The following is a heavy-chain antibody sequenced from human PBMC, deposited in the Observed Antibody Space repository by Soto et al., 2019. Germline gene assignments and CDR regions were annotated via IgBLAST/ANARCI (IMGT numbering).Heavy chain of an antibody. CDR2: ISVYNGNT. J-gene: IGHJ4*02. V-gene: IGHV1-18*04. Sequence: SGPTLVNPPASVKVSCKGTGYTFISYGISWVRQAPGQGLEWMGWISVYNGNTNYAQKFQGRVTMTTDTSTSTAYMELRSLRSDDTAVYYCARDHRWDVVVTAIPLDYWGQGTLVTVSS. CDR3: ARDHRWDVVVTAIPLDY. CDR1: GYTFISYG. D-gene: IGHD2-21*02.